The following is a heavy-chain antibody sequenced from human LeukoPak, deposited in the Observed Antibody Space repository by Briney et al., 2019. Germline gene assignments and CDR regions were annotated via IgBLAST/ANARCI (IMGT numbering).Heavy chain of an antibody. CDR3: AKLNTTVAFDY. V-gene: IGHV3-66*01. Sequence: GGSLRLSCAASGFTVSSNYMSWVRQAPGKGLEWVSVIYSGGSTYYADSVKGRFTISRDNSKNTLYLQMNSLRAEDTAVYYCAKLNTTVAFDYWGQGTLVTVSS. J-gene: IGHJ4*02. CDR2: IYSGGST. CDR1: GFTVSSNY. D-gene: IGHD4-11*01.